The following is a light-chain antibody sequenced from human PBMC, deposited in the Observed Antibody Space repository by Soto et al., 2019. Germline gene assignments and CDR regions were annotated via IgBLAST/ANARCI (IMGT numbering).Light chain of an antibody. CDR2: ATS. V-gene: IGKV1-39*01. Sequence: DIQMTQSPSSLSASVGDRVTITCRASQTITHYLIWYQQRPGRAPKLLIYATSTLQSGVPSRFSGSGSGTDFTLTISRLQPEDSATYYCQQTYSTPYTFGQGTKLEIK. J-gene: IGKJ2*01. CDR1: QTITHY. CDR3: QQTYSTPYT.